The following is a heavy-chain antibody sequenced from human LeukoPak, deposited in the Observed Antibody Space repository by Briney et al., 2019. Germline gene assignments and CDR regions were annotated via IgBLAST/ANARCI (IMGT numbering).Heavy chain of an antibody. CDR2: IYSGGST. V-gene: IGHV3-66*01. CDR3: ARDLGYSAYATVRGYAVDI. D-gene: IGHD5-12*01. CDR1: GFTVSTNY. J-gene: IGHJ3*02. Sequence: GGSLRLSCAASGFTVSTNYMSWVRQAPGKGLEWVSIIYSGGSTYYADSVKGRFTISRDISRNSVYLQMNSLRVEDTAVYYCARDLGYSAYATVRGYAVDIWGQGTMVTVSS.